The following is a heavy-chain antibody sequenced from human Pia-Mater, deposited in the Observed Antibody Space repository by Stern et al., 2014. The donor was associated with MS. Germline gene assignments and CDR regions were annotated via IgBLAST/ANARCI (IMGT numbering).Heavy chain of an antibody. D-gene: IGHD2/OR15-2a*01. Sequence: VQLVQSGAEVKKPLSSVTVSCKASGGNFRHHAINWVRQAPGQVPEWVGGSFPMFDSTNSAKYLQSRVTISSDLSSNATYMELTSLRSEDTAIYYCAGDTSTWGPWNDWGQGTLVTVSS. CDR1: GGNFRHHA. CDR2: SFPMFDST. J-gene: IGHJ4*02. CDR3: AGDTSTWGPWND. V-gene: IGHV1-69*01.